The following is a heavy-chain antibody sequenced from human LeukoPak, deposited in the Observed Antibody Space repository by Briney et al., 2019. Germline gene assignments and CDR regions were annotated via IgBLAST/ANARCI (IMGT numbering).Heavy chain of an antibody. CDR3: AKDVAVGGIRAFDI. V-gene: IGHV3-30*18. CDR2: ISYDGSNK. CDR1: GFSFSRYG. D-gene: IGHD6-19*01. Sequence: GGSLRLSCAASGFSFSRYGMHWVRQAPGKGLEWVSLISYDGSNKYYADSVKGRFTISRDNSKNTLYLQMNSLRAEDTAVHYCAKDVAVGGIRAFDIWGQGTMVTVSS. J-gene: IGHJ3*02.